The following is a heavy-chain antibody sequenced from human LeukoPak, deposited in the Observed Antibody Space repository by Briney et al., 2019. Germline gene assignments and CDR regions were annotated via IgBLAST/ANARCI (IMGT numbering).Heavy chain of an antibody. Sequence: PGGSLRLSCAASGFTFSTYSGNWIRQAPGKGLEWVSSISDDSNYIFYADSVKGRFTISRDNAKNSLYLQMNSLKTEDTAVYYCTTAGYSSGWYDSYYFDYWGQGTLVTVSS. D-gene: IGHD6-19*01. J-gene: IGHJ4*02. CDR3: TTAGYSSGWYDSYYFDY. CDR2: ISDDSNYI. CDR1: GFTFSTYS. V-gene: IGHV3-21*03.